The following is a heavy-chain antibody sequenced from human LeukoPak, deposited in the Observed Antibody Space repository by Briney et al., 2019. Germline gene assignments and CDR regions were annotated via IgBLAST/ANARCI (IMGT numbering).Heavy chain of an antibody. V-gene: IGHV4-4*07. CDR2: IYTSGST. Sequence: PSETLSLTCTVSGGSISSYYWSWIRQPAGKGLEWIGRIYTSGSTNYNPSLKSRVTISVDTSKNQFSLKLSSVTAADTAVYYCARSRQLLWFGELSENNWFDPWGQGTLVTVSS. D-gene: IGHD3-10*01. J-gene: IGHJ5*02. CDR3: ARSRQLLWFGELSENNWFDP. CDR1: GGSISSYY.